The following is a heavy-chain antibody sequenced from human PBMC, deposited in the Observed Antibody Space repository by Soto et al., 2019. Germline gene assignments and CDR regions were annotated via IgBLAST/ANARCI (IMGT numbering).Heavy chain of an antibody. J-gene: IGHJ4*02. D-gene: IGHD3-10*01. Sequence: GASVKVSCKVSGYTLTELSIHWVRQAPGTGLEWMGGFDPEDGETIYAQKFQGRVTMTEDTSTDTAYMELSSLRSEDTAVYYCATVKIHRGLNSSGSYYRPADTFDYWGQGTLVTVSS. CDR3: ATVKIHRGLNSSGSYYRPADTFDY. CDR1: GYTLTELS. CDR2: FDPEDGET. V-gene: IGHV1-24*01.